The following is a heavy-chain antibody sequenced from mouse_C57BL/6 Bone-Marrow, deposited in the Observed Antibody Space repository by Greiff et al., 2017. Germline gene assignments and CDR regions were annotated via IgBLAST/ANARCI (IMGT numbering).Heavy chain of an antibody. CDR2: IYPGDGDT. CDR1: GYAFSSSW. V-gene: IGHV1-82*01. Sequence: QVQLQQSGPDLVKPGASVKLSCKASGYAFSSSWMNWVKQRPGKGLEWIGRIYPGDGDTNYNGTFKGKATLTADKSPSTAYMQLSSLTTEDSAVYCCARRDDYSNSHDYWGQGTTLTVSS. J-gene: IGHJ2*01. D-gene: IGHD2-5*01. CDR3: ARRDDYSNSHDY.